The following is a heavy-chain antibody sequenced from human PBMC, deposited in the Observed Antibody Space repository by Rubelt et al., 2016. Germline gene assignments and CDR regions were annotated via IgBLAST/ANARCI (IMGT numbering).Heavy chain of an antibody. J-gene: IGHJ4*02. Sequence: QLQLQESGPGLLEPSETLSLTCTVSSDSITSNSYYWGWIRQPPGKGLEWIGSIYYSGGTYYNPSLKSRVTISVDTSKNQFSLKLSSVIAADTAGYYCARSWTNFDYWGQGTLVTVSS. V-gene: IGHV4-39*07. CDR2: IYYSGGT. D-gene: IGHD3/OR15-3a*01. CDR3: ARSWTNFDY. CDR1: SDSITSNSYY.